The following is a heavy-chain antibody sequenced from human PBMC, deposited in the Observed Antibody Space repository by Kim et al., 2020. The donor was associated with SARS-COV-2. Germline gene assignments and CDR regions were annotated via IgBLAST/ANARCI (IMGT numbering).Heavy chain of an antibody. CDR3: APGGLNRILWFGESTIYWLDA. D-gene: IGHD3-10*01. V-gene: IGHV3-30*04. CDR2: ISYDGSNK. CDR1: GFTFSSYA. Sequence: GGSLRLSCAASGFTFSSYAMHWVRQAPVKGLEGVAVISYDGSNKYYSDSVKGRFTISRDNSTNTLYPQMNSLRAADTAVYYCAPGGLNRILWFGESTIYWLDAWGQGTLVTVSS. J-gene: IGHJ5*02.